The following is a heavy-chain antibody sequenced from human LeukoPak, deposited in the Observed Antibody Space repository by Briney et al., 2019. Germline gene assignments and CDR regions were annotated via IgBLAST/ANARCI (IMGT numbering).Heavy chain of an antibody. CDR1: GGSFSGDN. Sequence: SETLSLTCAVYGGSFSGDNWSWIRQPPGKGLEWIGEINHSGSTNYTTSLKSRVTISVDSSKNQTSLKLSSVTAADTAVYYCAAISSTPMDRGVIGYWGQGTLVTVSS. CDR3: AAISSTPMDRGVIGY. V-gene: IGHV4-34*01. J-gene: IGHJ1*01. D-gene: IGHD3-10*01. CDR2: INHSGST.